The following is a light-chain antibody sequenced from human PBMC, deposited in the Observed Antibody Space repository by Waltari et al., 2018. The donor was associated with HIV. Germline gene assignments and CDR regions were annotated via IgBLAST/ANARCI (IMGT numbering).Light chain of an antibody. CDR3: SSYAGSNNLGV. J-gene: IGLJ1*01. V-gene: IGLV2-8*01. CDR1: SSDAGGSTY. CDR2: EVN. Sequence: QSALTQPPSASGSPGQSVTISCAGTSSDAGGSTYVSWYQQPPGKAPKLMIYEVNKRPSGVPDRFSGSKSGNTASLTVSGLQAEDEADFYCSSYAGSNNLGVFGTGTKVTVL.